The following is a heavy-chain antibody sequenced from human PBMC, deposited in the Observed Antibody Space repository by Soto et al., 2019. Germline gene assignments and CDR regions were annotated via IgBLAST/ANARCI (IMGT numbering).Heavy chain of an antibody. CDR1: GGSISSYY. J-gene: IGHJ6*02. Sequence: SETQCLTCTVSGGSISSYYWSWIRQPPGKGLEWIGYIYYSGSTNYNPSLKSRVTISVDTSKNQFSLKLSSVTAADTAVYYCARVPSLGLGYCSSTSCYRNYYYGMDVWGQGTTVTVSS. CDR2: IYYSGST. V-gene: IGHV4-59*01. D-gene: IGHD2-2*01. CDR3: ARVPSLGLGYCSSTSCYRNYYYGMDV.